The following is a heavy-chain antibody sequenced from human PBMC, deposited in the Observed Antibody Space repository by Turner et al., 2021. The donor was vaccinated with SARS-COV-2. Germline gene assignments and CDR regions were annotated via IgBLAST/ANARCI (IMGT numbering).Heavy chain of an antibody. V-gene: IGHV3-33*01. CDR2: IWYDGSNK. J-gene: IGHJ4*02. Sequence: QVQLVESGGGVVQPGRSLRLSCAASGFTFSRDGIHWVRQAPGKGLEWVAFIWYDGSNKYYADAVKGRFTISRDNSKNTLYLQMNSLRAEDTAVYYCARDKGEGSSGWLIPSGSYYFDYWGQGTLVTVSS. CDR3: ARDKGEGSSGWLIPSGSYYFDY. D-gene: IGHD6-19*01. CDR1: GFTFSRDG.